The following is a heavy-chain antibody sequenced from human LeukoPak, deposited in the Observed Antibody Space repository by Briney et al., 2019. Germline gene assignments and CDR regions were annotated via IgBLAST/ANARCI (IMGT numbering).Heavy chain of an antibody. J-gene: IGHJ4*02. Sequence: GGSLRLSCEISGFTFGRFAMNWVRQAPGQGLEWISIISGSGSSAYYADSVKGRFIVSRDNFKNTVNLQMTSLRVDDTAVYYCARTWGAADSWGQGALVTVSS. V-gene: IGHV3-23*01. CDR1: GFTFGRFA. D-gene: IGHD3-16*01. CDR3: ARTWGAADS. CDR2: ISGSGSSA.